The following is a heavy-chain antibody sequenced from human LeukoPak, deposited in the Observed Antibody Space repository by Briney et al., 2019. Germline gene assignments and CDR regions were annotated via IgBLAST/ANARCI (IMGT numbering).Heavy chain of an antibody. J-gene: IGHJ4*02. D-gene: IGHD2-8*01. CDR1: GFTVSDNY. V-gene: IGHV3-53*01. CDR3: AKDHGTNVYDPFDY. Sequence: GGSMTLSCAASGFTVSDNYNSWVRRAPGKRLELVSILYRGGGTYDADSVKGRFTISRDNSKSTLYLQMSSLRAEDTAVYYCAKDHGTNVYDPFDYWGQGTLVTVSS. CDR2: LYRGGGT.